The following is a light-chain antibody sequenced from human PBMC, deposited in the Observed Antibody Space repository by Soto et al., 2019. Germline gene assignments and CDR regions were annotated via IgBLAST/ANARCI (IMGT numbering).Light chain of an antibody. Sequence: QSALTQPASVSGSPGQSIIISCTGTSSDVGGYNYVSWYQQHPGKAPKLMIFEVSNRPSGVSNRFSGCKSGNTASLTISGLQAEDEADYYCSSYTSSSNWVFGGGTKLTVL. CDR3: SSYTSSSNWV. CDR1: SSDVGGYNY. J-gene: IGLJ3*02. V-gene: IGLV2-14*01. CDR2: EVS.